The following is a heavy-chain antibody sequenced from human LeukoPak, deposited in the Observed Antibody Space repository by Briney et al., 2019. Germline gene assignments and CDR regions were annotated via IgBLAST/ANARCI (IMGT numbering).Heavy chain of an antibody. J-gene: IGHJ4*02. CDR2: IYYSGST. D-gene: IGHD6-13*01. CDR3: AREGAAAGLDY. V-gene: IGHV4-30-4*07. Sequence: PSQTLSLTCAVSGGSISSGGYSWSWIRQPPGKGLEWIGYIYYSGSTYYNPSLKSRVTISVDTSKNQFSLKLSSVTAADTAVYYCAREGAAAGLDYWGQGTLVTVSS. CDR1: GGSISSGGYS.